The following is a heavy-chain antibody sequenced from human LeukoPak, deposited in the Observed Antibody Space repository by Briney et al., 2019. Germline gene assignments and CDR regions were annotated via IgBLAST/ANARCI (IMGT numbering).Heavy chain of an antibody. D-gene: IGHD1-26*01. V-gene: IGHV3-7*01. Sequence: PGGSLRLSCAASGFTFSSYWMSWVRQAPGKGGEGVANIKQNGSENYYVDSVKGRFTISRDNAKNSLYLQMNSLRAEDTAVYYCARAQSGNYYWYYYYYMDVWGKGTTVTVSS. CDR1: GFTFSSYW. J-gene: IGHJ6*03. CDR3: ARAQSGNYYWYYYYYMDV. CDR2: IKQNGSEN.